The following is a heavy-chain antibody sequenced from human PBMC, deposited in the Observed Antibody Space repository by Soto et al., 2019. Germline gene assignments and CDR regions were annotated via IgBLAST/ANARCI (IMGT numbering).Heavy chain of an antibody. CDR3: ARELTYYDFWSGYYPYYFDY. CDR1: GDRVSSNSAA. D-gene: IGHD3-3*01. V-gene: IGHV6-1*01. CDR2: TYYRSKWYN. J-gene: IGHJ4*02. Sequence: SQTLSLTCAISGDRVSSNSAAWNWIRQSPSRGLEWLGRTYYRSKWYNDYAVSVKSRITINPDTSKNQFSLQLNSVTPEDTAVYYCARELTYYDFWSGYYPYYFDYWGQGTLVTVSS.